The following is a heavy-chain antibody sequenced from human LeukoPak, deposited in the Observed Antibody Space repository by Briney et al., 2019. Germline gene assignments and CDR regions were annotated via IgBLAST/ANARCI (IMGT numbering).Heavy chain of an antibody. V-gene: IGHV1-2*02. CDR2: INPNSGGT. J-gene: IGHJ6*02. CDR3: ARDHGLVTAYGMDV. Sequence: ASVKVSCKASGYTFTGYYMHWVRQAPGQGLEWMGWINPNSGGTNYAQKFQGRVTMTRDTSISTAYMELSRMRSDDTAVYYCARDHGLVTAYGMDVWGQGTTVTVSS. D-gene: IGHD3/OR15-3a*01. CDR1: GYTFTGYY.